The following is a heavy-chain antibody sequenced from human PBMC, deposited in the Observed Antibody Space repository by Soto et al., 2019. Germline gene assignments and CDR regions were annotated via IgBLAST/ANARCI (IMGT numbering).Heavy chain of an antibody. CDR3: ARDGSGLDVWGSYRYLRGYYYYGMDV. D-gene: IGHD3-16*02. Sequence: PGGSLRLSCAASGFTFSSYAMHWVRQAPGKGLEWVAVISYDGSNKYYADSVKGRFTISRDNSKNTLYLQMNSLRAEDTAVYYCARDGSGLDVWGSYRYLRGYYYYGMDVWGQGTKVTVSS. V-gene: IGHV3-30-3*01. CDR1: GFTFSSYA. J-gene: IGHJ6*02. CDR2: ISYDGSNK.